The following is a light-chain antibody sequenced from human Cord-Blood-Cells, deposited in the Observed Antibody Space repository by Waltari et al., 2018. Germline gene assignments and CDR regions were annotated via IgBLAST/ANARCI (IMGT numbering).Light chain of an antibody. CDR3: QSADSSGTYV. J-gene: IGLJ1*01. CDR2: KDS. Sequence: SYELTQPPSVSVSPGQTARITCSGDALPNQYAYWYHQTPGQAPVLVINKDSERPSGIPERFSGSSSGTTVTLTISGVQAEDEADYYCQSADSSGTYVFGTGTKVTVL. CDR1: ALPNQY. V-gene: IGLV3-25*03.